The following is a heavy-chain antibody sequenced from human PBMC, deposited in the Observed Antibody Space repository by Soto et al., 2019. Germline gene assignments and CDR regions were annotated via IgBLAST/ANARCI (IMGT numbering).Heavy chain of an antibody. CDR1: GGSISSGDYY. D-gene: IGHD3-3*01. CDR3: ASRTVWSYLDY. Sequence: SETLSLTCTVSGGSISSGDYYWSWIRQHPGEGLEWIGYIYHSGSTYNNPTLKSRVTISVDTPKNQFSLNLNSVTAADTAVYYCASRTVWSYLDYWGQGTLVTISS. CDR2: IYHSGST. J-gene: IGHJ4*02. V-gene: IGHV4-31*03.